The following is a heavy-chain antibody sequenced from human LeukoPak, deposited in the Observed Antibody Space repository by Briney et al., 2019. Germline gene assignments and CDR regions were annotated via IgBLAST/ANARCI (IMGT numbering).Heavy chain of an antibody. CDR1: GFTFDDYA. D-gene: IGHD2-2*01. Sequence: GGSLRLSCAASGFTFDDYAMHWVRQVPGKGLEWVSGISWSSGSIDYADSVKGRFTISRDNAKNSLHLQMDSLRTEDTAFYYCAKGSCSSTSCHFDYWGQGTLVTVSS. J-gene: IGHJ4*02. CDR3: AKGSCSSTSCHFDY. CDR2: ISWSSGSI. V-gene: IGHV3-9*01.